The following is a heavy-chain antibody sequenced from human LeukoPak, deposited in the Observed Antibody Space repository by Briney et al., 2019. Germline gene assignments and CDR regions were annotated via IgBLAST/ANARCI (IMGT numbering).Heavy chain of an antibody. V-gene: IGHV4-59*01. J-gene: IGHJ6*03. CDR3: ARAQEHVVVPARYYYMDV. D-gene: IGHD2-2*01. CDR1: GGSISSYY. CDR2: NYYSGST. Sequence: SETLSLTCTVSGGSISSYYWSWIRQPPGKGLEWIGYNYYSGSTNYNPSLKSRVTISVDTSKNQFSLKLSSVTAADTAVYYCARAQEHVVVPARYYYMDVWGKGTTVTVSS.